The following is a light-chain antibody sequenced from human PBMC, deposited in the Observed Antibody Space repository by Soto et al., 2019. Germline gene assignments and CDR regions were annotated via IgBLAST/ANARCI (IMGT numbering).Light chain of an antibody. J-gene: IGKJ1*01. CDR3: QQYDNWPWT. CDR2: GAS. V-gene: IGKV3-15*01. CDR1: QSISGN. Sequence: DIVMTQSPATLPVSPGEGGTLSCRASQSISGNLAWYQQKPGQAPRLLIYGASTRATSNPARFSGSGSGTEFTLTISSLQSEDFALYYCQQYDNWPWTFGQGTKVDIK.